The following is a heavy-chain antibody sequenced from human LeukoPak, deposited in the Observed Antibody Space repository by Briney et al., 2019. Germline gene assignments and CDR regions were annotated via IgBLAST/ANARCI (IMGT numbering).Heavy chain of an antibody. CDR1: GSISGYY. CDR2: IYTSGST. Sequence: SETLSLTRTVSGSISGYYWSWIRQPPGKGLEWIGYIYTSGSTNYNPSLESRVTISVDTSKNQFSLDLSSVTAADTAVYYCARQKCTSTSCLTKNAFDIWGQGTMVTVSP. D-gene: IGHD2-2*01. V-gene: IGHV4-4*09. CDR3: ARQKCTSTSCLTKNAFDI. J-gene: IGHJ3*02.